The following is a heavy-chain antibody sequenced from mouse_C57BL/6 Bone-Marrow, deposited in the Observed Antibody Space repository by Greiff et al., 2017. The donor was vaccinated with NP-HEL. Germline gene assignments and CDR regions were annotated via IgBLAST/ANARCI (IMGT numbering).Heavy chain of an antibody. Sequence: QVQLQQSGAELVRPGASVTLSCKASGYTFTDYEMHWVKQTPVHGLEWIGAIDPETGGTAYNQKFKGKAILTADKSSSTAYMELRSLTSEDSAVYYCTRERGNYCDYWGQGTTLTVSS. V-gene: IGHV1-15*01. CDR2: IDPETGGT. D-gene: IGHD2-14*01. CDR1: GYTFTDYE. J-gene: IGHJ2*01. CDR3: TRERGNYCDY.